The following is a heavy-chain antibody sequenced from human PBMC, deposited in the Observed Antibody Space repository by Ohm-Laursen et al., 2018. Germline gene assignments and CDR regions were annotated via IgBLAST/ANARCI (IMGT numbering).Heavy chain of an antibody. D-gene: IGHD2-15*01. CDR1: GGSISSSSYY. V-gene: IGHV4-39*01. Sequence: SGTLSLTCAVSGGSISSSSYYWGWIRQPPGKGLEWIGSIYYSGSTYYNPSLKSRVTISVDTSKNQFSLKLSSVTAADTAVHYCARRGGSYYYFDYWGQGTLVTVSS. J-gene: IGHJ4*02. CDR3: ARRGGSYYYFDY. CDR2: IYYSGST.